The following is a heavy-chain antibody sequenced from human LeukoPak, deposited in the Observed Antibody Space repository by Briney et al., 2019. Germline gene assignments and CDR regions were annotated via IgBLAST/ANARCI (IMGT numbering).Heavy chain of an antibody. D-gene: IGHD1-26*01. J-gene: IGHJ3*02. Sequence: VASVKVSCKASGYTFTGYYMHWVRQAPGQGLEWMGRINPNISGTNYAQKFQGRVTMTRDTSISTIYMELSRLRSDDTAVYYCARVGAGLNDAFDIWGQGTMVTVSS. V-gene: IGHV1-2*06. CDR2: INPNISGT. CDR3: ARVGAGLNDAFDI. CDR1: GYTFTGYY.